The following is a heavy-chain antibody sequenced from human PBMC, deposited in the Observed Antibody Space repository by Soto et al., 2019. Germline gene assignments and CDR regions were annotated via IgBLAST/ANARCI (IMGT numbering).Heavy chain of an antibody. CDR3: AREPTVTRPYYYYGMDV. V-gene: IGHV4-31*03. Sequence: QVQLQESGPGLVKPSQTLSLTCTVSGGSISSGGYYWSWIRQHPGKGLEWIGYIYYSGSTYYNPSLKSRVTISVDTAKNQFSLKLSSVTAADTAVYYCAREPTVTRPYYYYGMDVWGQGTTVTVSS. CDR1: GGSISSGGYY. CDR2: IYYSGST. J-gene: IGHJ6*02. D-gene: IGHD4-17*01.